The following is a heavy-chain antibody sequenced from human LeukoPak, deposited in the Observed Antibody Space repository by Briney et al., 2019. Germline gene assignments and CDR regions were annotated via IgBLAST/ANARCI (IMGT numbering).Heavy chain of an antibody. CDR3: AKFPSRVLKGLDDAFDI. J-gene: IGHJ3*02. D-gene: IGHD1-1*01. Sequence: PGGSLRLSCAASGFTFSSYSMNWVRQAPGKGLEWVSSISSSSSYIYYADSVKGRFTISRDNAKNSLYLQMNSLRAEDTAVYYCAKFPSRVLKGLDDAFDIWGQGTMVTVSS. V-gene: IGHV3-21*01. CDR2: ISSSSSYI. CDR1: GFTFSSYS.